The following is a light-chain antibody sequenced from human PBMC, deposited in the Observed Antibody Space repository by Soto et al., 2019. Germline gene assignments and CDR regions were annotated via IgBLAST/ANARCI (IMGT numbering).Light chain of an antibody. CDR1: QTISAW. CDR3: QQYDSYPLT. CDR2: DIS. J-gene: IGKJ4*01. V-gene: IGKV1-5*01. Sequence: DIQMTQSPSTLSASVGDRVTITCRASQTISAWLAWYQQKPGKAPQLMISDISNLEGGVPSRFSGSGAGTEFTLPISSLQPDDFATYYCQQYDSYPLTFGGGTKVEIK.